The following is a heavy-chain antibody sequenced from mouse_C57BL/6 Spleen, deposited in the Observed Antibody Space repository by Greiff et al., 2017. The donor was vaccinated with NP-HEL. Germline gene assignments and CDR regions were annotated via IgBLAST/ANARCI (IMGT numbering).Heavy chain of an antibody. J-gene: IGHJ1*03. CDR1: GFTFSSYA. V-gene: IGHV5-4*03. CDR3: AMDRGIRYFDV. D-gene: IGHD3-1*01. Sequence: EVMLVESGGGLVKPGGSLKLSCAASGFTFSSYAMAWVRQTPEKRLEWVATISDGGSYTYYPDNVKGRFTIAIDNAKNTMYLQMSHLKSEDTSMYYWAMDRGIRYFDVWGTGTTVTVSS. CDR2: ISDGGSYT.